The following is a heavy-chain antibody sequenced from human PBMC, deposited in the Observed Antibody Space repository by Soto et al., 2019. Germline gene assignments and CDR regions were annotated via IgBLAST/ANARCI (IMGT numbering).Heavy chain of an antibody. V-gene: IGHV4-39*07. J-gene: IGHJ4*02. CDR1: GGSISSSSYY. CDR2: IYYSGST. CDR3: ARDYWTGDRRYYVDY. Sequence: SETLSLTCTVSGGSISSSSYYWGWIRQPPGKGLEWIGSIYYSGSTYYNPSLKSRVTISVDTSKNQFSLKLSSVTAADTAVYYCARDYWTGDRRYYVDYWGQGTLVTVSS. D-gene: IGHD2-8*02.